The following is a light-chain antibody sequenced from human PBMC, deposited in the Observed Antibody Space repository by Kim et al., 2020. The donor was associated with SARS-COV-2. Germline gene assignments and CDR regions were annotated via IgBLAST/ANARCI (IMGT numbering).Light chain of an antibody. CDR2: ENI. J-gene: IGLJ1*01. CDR3: AAWDDSLDAYV. CDR1: SSNIGSRP. Sequence: QSVLTQPPSASGTPGQRVTISCSGGSSNIGSRPVNWYQQISGMAPKLLIYENIQRPSGVPDRFSGSKSGTSASLAISGLQFEDETTFYCAAWDDSLDAYVFGTGTKVTVL. V-gene: IGLV1-44*01.